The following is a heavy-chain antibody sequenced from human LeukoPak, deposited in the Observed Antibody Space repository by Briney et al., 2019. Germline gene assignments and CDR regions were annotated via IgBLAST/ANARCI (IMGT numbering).Heavy chain of an antibody. CDR3: ARIQWLASRLNWFDP. CDR1: GGSISSSSYY. V-gene: IGHV4-39*07. D-gene: IGHD6-19*01. J-gene: IGHJ5*02. Sequence: PSETLSLTCTVSGGSISSSSYYWGWIRQPPGKGLEWIGSIYYSGSTYYNPSLKSRVTISVDTSKNQFSLKLSSVTAADTAVYYCARIQWLASRLNWFDPWGQGTLVTVSS. CDR2: IYYSGST.